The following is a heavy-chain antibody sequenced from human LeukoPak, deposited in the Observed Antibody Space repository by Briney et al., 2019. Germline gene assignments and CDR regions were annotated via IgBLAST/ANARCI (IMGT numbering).Heavy chain of an antibody. CDR2: ISGSGAYT. V-gene: IGHV3-23*01. D-gene: IGHD3-3*01. Sequence: TGGSLRLSCAASGFTFSNYAMSLVRQAPGKGLEWVSVISGSGAYTYYTDSVKGRFTISRDNSKNTVYLQMNSLRAEDTAVYFCTKDTIFDLWGQGTMVTVSS. CDR1: GFTFSNYA. CDR3: TKDTIFDL. J-gene: IGHJ3*01.